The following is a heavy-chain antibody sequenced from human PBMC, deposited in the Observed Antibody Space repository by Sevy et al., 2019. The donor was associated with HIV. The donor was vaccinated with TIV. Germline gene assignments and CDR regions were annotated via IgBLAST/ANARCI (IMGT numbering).Heavy chain of an antibody. CDR2: IYYSGST. J-gene: IGHJ4*02. Sequence: SETLSLTCTVSGASINTFYWSWIRQPPGKGLEWIEYIYYSGSTNYNPSLHSRVTLSVDTSKNQFSLKLSSVTAADSAVYYCARGQYSYGYWREFDYWGQGTLVTVSS. CDR3: ARGQYSYGYWREFDY. V-gene: IGHV4-59*01. D-gene: IGHD5-18*01. CDR1: GASINTFY.